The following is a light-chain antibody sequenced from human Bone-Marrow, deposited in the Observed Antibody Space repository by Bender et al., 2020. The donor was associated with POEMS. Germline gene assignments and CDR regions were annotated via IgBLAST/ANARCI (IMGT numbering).Light chain of an antibody. CDR2: QDR. CDR3: QTWDTSTVV. J-gene: IGLJ3*02. CDR1: NLGNKY. V-gene: IGLV3-1*01. Sequence: SYELTQPPSVSVSPGQTASIICSGDNLGNKYTSWYQQKPGQSPVLVIYQDRQRPSEISERFSGSNSGNTATLTISGTQAMDEADYYCQTWDTSTVVFGGGTKLTVL.